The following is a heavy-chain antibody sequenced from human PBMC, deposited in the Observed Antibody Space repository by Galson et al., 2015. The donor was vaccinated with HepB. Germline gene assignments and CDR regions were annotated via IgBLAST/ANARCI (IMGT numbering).Heavy chain of an antibody. CDR1: GYTFTSYD. V-gene: IGHV1-8*01. CDR3: ARGLDRGTLGVLVVYSYYYYMDV. Sequence: SVKVSCKASGYTFTSYDINWVRQATGQGLEWMGWMNPNSGNTGYAQKFQGRVTMTRNTSISTAYMELSSLRSEDTAVYYCARGLDRGTLGVLVVYSYYYYMDVWGKGTTVTVSS. CDR2: MNPNSGNT. J-gene: IGHJ6*03. D-gene: IGHD2-8*02.